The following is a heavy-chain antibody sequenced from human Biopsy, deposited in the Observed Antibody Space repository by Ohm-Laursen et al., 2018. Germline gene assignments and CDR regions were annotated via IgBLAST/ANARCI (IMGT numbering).Heavy chain of an antibody. CDR1: GDSINNYY. CDR3: ARGTGRYYVYGAFDI. Sequence: SETLSLTCTVSGDSINNYYWNWIRQPAGKGLEWIGRIYTSGSPNYNLSLESRVTMSVDTSKNQFSLNLRSVTAADTAVYYCARGTGRYYVYGAFDIWGQGTVVTVSS. CDR2: IYTSGSP. V-gene: IGHV4-4*07. J-gene: IGHJ3*02. D-gene: IGHD1-26*01.